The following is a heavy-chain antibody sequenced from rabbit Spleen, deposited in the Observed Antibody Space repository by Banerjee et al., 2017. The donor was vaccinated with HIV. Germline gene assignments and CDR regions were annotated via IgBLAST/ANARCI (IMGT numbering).Heavy chain of an antibody. V-gene: IGHV1S45*01. CDR3: ARDLPGDTVPYDL. D-gene: IGHD7-1*01. J-gene: IGHJ2*01. CDR2: IYAGDGDT. Sequence: QEQLVESGGGLFQPGGSLALTCTASGFTISSSYWICWVRQAPGKGLEWIACIYAGDGDTYYANWAKGRFTISRTSSTTVTLQMTSLTAADTATYFCARDLPGDTVPYDLWGPGTLVTVS. CDR1: GFTISSSYW.